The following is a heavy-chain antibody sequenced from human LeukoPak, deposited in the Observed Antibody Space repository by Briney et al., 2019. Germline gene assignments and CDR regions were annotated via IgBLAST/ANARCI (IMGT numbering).Heavy chain of an antibody. CDR1: GXTFSSYT. CDR2: ITGSRSYR. D-gene: IGHD3-22*01. V-gene: IGHV3-21*01. J-gene: IGHJ4*02. Sequence: GGSLRLSCAASGXTFSSYTMNWVRQAPGKGLEWVSSITGSRSYRYYADSVKGRFTISRDNAKNSLYLQMNSLRAEDTAVYYCARDGSSGYEFDYWGQGSLVTVSS. CDR3: ARDGSSGYEFDY.